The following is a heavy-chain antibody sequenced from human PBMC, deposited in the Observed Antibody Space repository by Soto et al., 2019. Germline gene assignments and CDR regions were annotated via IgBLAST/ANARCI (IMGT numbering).Heavy chain of an antibody. Sequence: GGSLRLSCAASGFTFSSYAMHWVRQAPGKGLEWVAVISYDGSNKYYADSVKGRFTISRDNSKNTLYLQMNSLRAEDTAVYYCARGREGYYDSSGYYYYYGMDVWGQETTVTVSS. CDR1: GFTFSSYA. J-gene: IGHJ6*02. V-gene: IGHV3-30-3*01. D-gene: IGHD3-22*01. CDR2: ISYDGSNK. CDR3: ARGREGYYDSSGYYYYYGMDV.